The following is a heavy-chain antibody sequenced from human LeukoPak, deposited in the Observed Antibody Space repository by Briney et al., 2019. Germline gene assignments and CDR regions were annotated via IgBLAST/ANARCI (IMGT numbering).Heavy chain of an antibody. D-gene: IGHD2-15*01. CDR1: GFTFSSSS. J-gene: IGHJ6*03. CDR3: ARNPDPVAYSMDV. Sequence: GGSLRLSCAASGFTFSSSSMNWVRQAPGQGLEWVSYISSSSSTIYYADSVKGRFTISRDNAKNSLYLQMNSLRAEDTAVYYCARNPDPVAYSMDVWGKGTTVTVSS. V-gene: IGHV3-48*04. CDR2: ISSSSSTI.